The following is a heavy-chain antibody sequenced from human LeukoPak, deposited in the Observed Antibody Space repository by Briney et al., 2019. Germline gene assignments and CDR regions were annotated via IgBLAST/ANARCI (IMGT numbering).Heavy chain of an antibody. J-gene: IGHJ4*02. CDR1: GGSVRSCY. CDR2: IYPSGTT. V-gene: IGHV4-4*07. CDR3: ARHPTGLLWFGESSY. D-gene: IGHD3-10*01. Sequence: SETLSLTCSVSGGSVRSCYWSWIRQPAGKGLEWIGRIYPSGTTHYNPSLKSRVSMSVDTSKNHFSLKLTSVTAADTAVYYCARHPTGLLWFGESSYWGQGTLVTVSS.